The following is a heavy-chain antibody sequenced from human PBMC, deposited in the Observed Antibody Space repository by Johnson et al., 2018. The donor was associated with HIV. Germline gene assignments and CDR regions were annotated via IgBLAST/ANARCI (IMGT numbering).Heavy chain of an antibody. J-gene: IGHJ3*02. CDR2: ISWNTGNI. Sequence: VQLVESGGGLVQPGRSLRLSCAASGFTFDDSAMHWVRQAPGKGLEWVSGISWNTGNIGYADSVKGRFTISRDNANNSLDLQMNSLRAEDTALYYCAKDIGWELQSAFDIWGQGTMVTVSS. D-gene: IGHD1-26*01. CDR3: AKDIGWELQSAFDI. CDR1: GFTFDDSA. V-gene: IGHV3-9*01.